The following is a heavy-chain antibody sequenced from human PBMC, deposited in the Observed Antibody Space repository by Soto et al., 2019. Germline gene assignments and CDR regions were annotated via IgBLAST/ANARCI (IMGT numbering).Heavy chain of an antibody. CDR3: ARDQYYDSSGYYQGGWLDY. D-gene: IGHD3-22*01. J-gene: IGHJ4*02. CDR2: IWYDGSNK. Sequence: PGGSQRHSSTASGGTFSNYGMHWVRQATGKGLEWVAVIWYDGSNKYYADSVKGRFTISRDNSKNTLYLQMNSLRAEDTAVYYCARDQYYDSSGYYQGGWLDYWGQGTLVTVSS. CDR1: GGTFSNYG. V-gene: IGHV3-33*08.